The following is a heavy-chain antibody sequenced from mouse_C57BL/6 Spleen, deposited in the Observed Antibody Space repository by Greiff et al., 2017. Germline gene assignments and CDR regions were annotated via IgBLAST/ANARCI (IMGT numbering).Heavy chain of an antibody. J-gene: IGHJ2*01. D-gene: IGHD3-2*02. Sequence: VQLQQSGAELVRPGSSVKLSCKASGYTFTSYWMDWVKQRPGQGLEWIGNIYPSDSETHYNQKFKDKATLTVDKSSSTAYMQLSSLTSEDSAVYYCARGSGDGYWGQGTTLTVSS. CDR3: ARGSGDGY. V-gene: IGHV1-61*01. CDR2: IYPSDSET. CDR1: GYTFTSYW.